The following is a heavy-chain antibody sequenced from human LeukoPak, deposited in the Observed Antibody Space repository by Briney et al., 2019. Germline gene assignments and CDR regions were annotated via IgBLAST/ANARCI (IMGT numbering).Heavy chain of an antibody. Sequence: GASVTVSCKASGYTFTGYYMHWVRQAPGQGLEWMGWINPNSGGTNYAQKFQGRVTMTRDTSISTAYMELSRLRSDDTAVYYCAREVHQAIRYFDWLPCPHMDYWGQGTLVTVSS. CDR2: INPNSGGT. D-gene: IGHD3-9*01. J-gene: IGHJ4*02. CDR3: AREVHQAIRYFDWLPCPHMDY. CDR1: GYTFTGYY. V-gene: IGHV1-2*02.